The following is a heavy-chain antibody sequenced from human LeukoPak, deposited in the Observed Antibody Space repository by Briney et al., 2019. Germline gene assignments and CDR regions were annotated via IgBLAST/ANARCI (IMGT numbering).Heavy chain of an antibody. V-gene: IGHV1-2*02. CDR1: GYTFTGYY. D-gene: IGHD3-22*01. CDR2: INPNSGGT. Sequence: ASVKVSCKASGYTFTGYYMHWVRQAPGQGLEWMGWINPNSGGTNYAQKFQGRVTMTRDTSISTAYMELSRLRSDDTAVYYCARQAYGSHFDAFDIWGQGTMVTVSS. CDR3: ARQAYGSHFDAFDI. J-gene: IGHJ3*02.